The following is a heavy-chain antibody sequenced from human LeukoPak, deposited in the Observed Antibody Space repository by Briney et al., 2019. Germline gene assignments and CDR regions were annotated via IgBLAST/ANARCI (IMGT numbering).Heavy chain of an antibody. J-gene: IGHJ4*02. D-gene: IGHD3-10*01. CDR1: GFTFSSYG. V-gene: IGHV3-30*18. Sequence: PGRSLRLSCAASGFTFSSYGMHWVRQAPGKGLEWAAVISYDGSNKYYADSVKGRFTISRDNSKNTLYLQMNSLRAEDTAVYYCAKSVRFGNMGVDYWGQGTLVTVSS. CDR2: ISYDGSNK. CDR3: AKSVRFGNMGVDY.